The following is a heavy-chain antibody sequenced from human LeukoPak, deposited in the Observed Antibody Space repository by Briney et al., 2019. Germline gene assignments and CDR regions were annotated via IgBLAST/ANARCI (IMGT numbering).Heavy chain of an antibody. V-gene: IGHV3-30*18. D-gene: IGHD1-7*01. CDR2: ISYDGSNK. CDR3: AKVITGTTLVVDY. Sequence: GGSLRLSCAASGFTFSSYGMHWVRQAPGKGLEWVAVISYDGSNKCYADSVKGRFTITRDNSKNTLYLQMNSLRAEDTAVYYCAKVITGTTLVVDYWGQGTLVTVSS. J-gene: IGHJ4*02. CDR1: GFTFSSYG.